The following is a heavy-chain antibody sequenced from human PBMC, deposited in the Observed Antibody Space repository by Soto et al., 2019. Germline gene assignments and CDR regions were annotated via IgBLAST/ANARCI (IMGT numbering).Heavy chain of an antibody. D-gene: IGHD2-21*02. CDR3: ATIGRHIVVVTAIPVDY. CDR1: GFTFSSYA. V-gene: IGHV3-23*01. Sequence: GGSLRLSCAASGFTFSSYAMSWVRQAPGKGLEWVSAISGSGGSTYYADSVKGRFTISRDNSKNTLYLQMNSLRAEDTAVYYCATIGRHIVVVTAIPVDYWGQGTLVTVSS. J-gene: IGHJ4*02. CDR2: ISGSGGST.